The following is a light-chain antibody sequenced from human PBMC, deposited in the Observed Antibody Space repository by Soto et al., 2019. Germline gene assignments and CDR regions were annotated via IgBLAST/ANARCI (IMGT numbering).Light chain of an antibody. CDR1: QGISIY. Sequence: DIQITQSPSSLSASVGDIVTISCRASQGISIYLNWYQQKPGKAPKLLIYGASTLQSGVPSRFSGSGSGTEFTLTISSLQPEDFANYYCQQNFSTPWTFGQGTKVEIK. CDR3: QQNFSTPWT. V-gene: IGKV1-39*01. CDR2: GAS. J-gene: IGKJ1*01.